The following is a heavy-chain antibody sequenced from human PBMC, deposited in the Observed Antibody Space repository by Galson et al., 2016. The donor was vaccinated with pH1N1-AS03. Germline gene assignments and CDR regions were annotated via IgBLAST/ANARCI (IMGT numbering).Heavy chain of an antibody. V-gene: IGHV3-53*01. J-gene: IGHJ4*02. Sequence: SLRLSCAASGLTVSTNYMNWVRQAPGKGLEWVSTIYSGGTTYYAVSVKGRFTISRDNMKNTLSLQMSSLTAEDTAVYYCVRSDYEVVDLQGFYFDYWGQGTLVTVSS. CDR2: IYSGGTT. D-gene: IGHD4/OR15-4a*01. CDR1: GLTVSTNY. CDR3: VRSDYEVVDLQGFYFDY.